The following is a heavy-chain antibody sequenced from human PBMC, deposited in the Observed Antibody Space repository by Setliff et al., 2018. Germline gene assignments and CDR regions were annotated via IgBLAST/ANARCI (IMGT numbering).Heavy chain of an antibody. CDR3: ASYIAAAGPIDY. D-gene: IGHD6-13*01. J-gene: IGHJ4*02. CDR2: ISSSSTYI. Sequence: PSETLSLSCAASGFTFSSYSMNWVRQAPGKGLEWVSSISSSSTYIYYADSVKGRFTISRDNAKNSLYLQMNSLRAEDTAVYYCASYIAAAGPIDYWGQGTLVTVSS. CDR1: GFTFSSYS. V-gene: IGHV3-21*04.